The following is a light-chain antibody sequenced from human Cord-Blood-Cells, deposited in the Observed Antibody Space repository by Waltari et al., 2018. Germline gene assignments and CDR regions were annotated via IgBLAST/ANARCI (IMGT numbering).Light chain of an antibody. J-gene: IGLJ2*01. CDR1: SSDVGGSNY. V-gene: IGLV2-14*01. CDR3: SSYTSSSTLVV. Sequence: QSALTQPASVSGSPGQSITIPFTGTSSDVGGSNYVSWYQQHPGKAPKLMIYDVSNRPSGVSNRFSGSKSGNTASLTISGLQAEDEADYYCSSYTSSSTLVVFGGGTKLTVL. CDR2: DVS.